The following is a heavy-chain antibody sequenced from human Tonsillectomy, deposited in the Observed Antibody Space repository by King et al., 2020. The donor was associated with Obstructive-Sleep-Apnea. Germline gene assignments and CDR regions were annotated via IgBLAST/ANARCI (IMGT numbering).Heavy chain of an antibody. Sequence: VQLVESGGGLVQPGRSLRLSCAASGFTFDDYAMHWVRQIPGRGLEWVSGITWNSGAIEYADSLKGRITISRDNAKNSLHLQLTSLRAEDTALYYCTKDTGAGGQLRGAFDLWGQGTMVIVSS. D-gene: IGHD4-17*01. CDR2: ITWNSGAI. CDR3: TKDTGAGGQLRGAFDL. V-gene: IGHV3-9*01. J-gene: IGHJ3*01. CDR1: GFTFDDYA.